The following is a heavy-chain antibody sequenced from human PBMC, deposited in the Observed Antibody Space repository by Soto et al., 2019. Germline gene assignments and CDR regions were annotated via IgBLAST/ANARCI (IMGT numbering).Heavy chain of an antibody. CDR2: ISPYTGNT. J-gene: IGHJ6*02. CDR1: GYIFVNYG. Sequence: QVQLEQSGDEVKKPGASVKVSCKASGYIFVNYGIAWVRQAPGQGLEWLGWISPYTGNTYYATKVHGRHTMNTDTSTSTAFMDRGSLTSADTAVYYCAMVDLYVTPTPQDVWGQGTTVTVSS. CDR3: AMVDLYVTPTPQDV. V-gene: IGHV1-18*01. D-gene: IGHD3-16*01.